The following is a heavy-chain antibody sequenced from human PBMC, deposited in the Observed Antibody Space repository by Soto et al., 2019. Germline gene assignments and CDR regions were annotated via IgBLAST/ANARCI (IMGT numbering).Heavy chain of an antibody. J-gene: IGHJ4*02. CDR3: AKVSAEIVVVPAAVYTFDY. CDR2: ISGSGGST. D-gene: IGHD2-2*01. V-gene: IGHV3-23*01. Sequence: RLACGACGISICRCSMNCVRQAPGKELEWVSAISGSGGSTCYADSVKGRFTISRDNSKNTLYLQMNSLRAEDTAVYYCAKVSAEIVVVPAAVYTFDYWGQGILVSVSS. CDR1: GISICRCS.